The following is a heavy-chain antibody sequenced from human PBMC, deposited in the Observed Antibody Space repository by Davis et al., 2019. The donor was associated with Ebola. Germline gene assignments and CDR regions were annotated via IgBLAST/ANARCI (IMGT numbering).Heavy chain of an antibody. D-gene: IGHD3-10*01. J-gene: IGHJ4*02. V-gene: IGHV3-23*01. Sequence: GESLKISCAASGFTFSSYAMSWVRQAPGKGLEWVSAISGSGGSTYYADSVKGRFTISRDNSKNTLYLQMNSLRAEDTAVYYCAGQDSSMVRGVVDYWGQGTLVTVSS. CDR2: ISGSGGST. CDR1: GFTFSSYA. CDR3: AGQDSSMVRGVVDY.